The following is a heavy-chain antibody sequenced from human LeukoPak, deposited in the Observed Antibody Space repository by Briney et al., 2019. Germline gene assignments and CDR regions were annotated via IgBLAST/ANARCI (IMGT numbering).Heavy chain of an antibody. Sequence: TSETLSLTCTVSGGPISSYYWSWIRQPAGKGLEWIGRIYTSGSTNYNPSLKSRVTMSVDTSKNQFSLKLSSVTAADTAVYYCARDPGYSSPWYFDLWGRGTLVTVSS. D-gene: IGHD5-18*01. CDR2: IYTSGST. CDR1: GGPISSYY. J-gene: IGHJ2*01. V-gene: IGHV4-4*07. CDR3: ARDPGYSSPWYFDL.